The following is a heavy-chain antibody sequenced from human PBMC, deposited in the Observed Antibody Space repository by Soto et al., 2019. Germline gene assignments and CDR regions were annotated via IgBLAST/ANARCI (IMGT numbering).Heavy chain of an antibody. D-gene: IGHD3-16*02. J-gene: IGHJ6*02. CDR3: ARDGDYRYQDGTTEYFGMDV. Sequence: VQVVQPEAEAKRPGSSVKLSCRVSGVTFSNAAFSWVRQAPGQGLEWMGGIIAIFGGAKYAQKFQARVKITADELTDFVYMEVNSLRIDDTAVYFCARDGDYRYQDGTTEYFGMDVWGQGTTLTVSS. CDR1: GVTFSNAA. CDR2: IIAIFGGA. V-gene: IGHV1-69*01.